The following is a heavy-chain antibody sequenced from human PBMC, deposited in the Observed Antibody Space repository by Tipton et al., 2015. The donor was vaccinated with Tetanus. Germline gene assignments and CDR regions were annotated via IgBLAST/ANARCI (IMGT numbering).Heavy chain of an antibody. V-gene: IGHV4-31*03. D-gene: IGHD1-26*01. CDR3: ARDQARGARGWNYFDY. CDR1: GVSISGGRYY. CDR2: IYSSGST. J-gene: IGHJ4*02. Sequence: TLSLTCTVSGVSISGGRYYWSWIRQRPGKGLEWIGDIYSSGSTYSDPSFKGRVTISVDTSKNRFSLRLNSVTAADTAVYFCARDQARGARGWNYFDYWGLGTLVTVSS.